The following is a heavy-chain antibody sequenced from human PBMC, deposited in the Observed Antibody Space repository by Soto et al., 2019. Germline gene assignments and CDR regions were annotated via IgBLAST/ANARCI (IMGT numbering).Heavy chain of an antibody. CDR2: IWYDGSNK. CDR1: GFTFSSYG. J-gene: IGHJ6*03. V-gene: IGHV3-33*01. D-gene: IGHD2-2*01. CDR3: ARDALDIVVVPAATNYYYYYMVV. Sequence: PGGSLRLSCAASGFTFSSYGMHWVRQAPGKGLEWVAVIWYDGSNKYYADSVKGRFTISRDNSKNTLYLQMNSLRAEDTAVYYCARDALDIVVVPAATNYYYYYMVVWGKGTTVTVSS.